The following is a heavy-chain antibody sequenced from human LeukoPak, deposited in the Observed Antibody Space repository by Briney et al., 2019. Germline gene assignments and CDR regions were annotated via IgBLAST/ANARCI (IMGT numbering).Heavy chain of an antibody. Sequence: PSETLSLTCTVSGDSITGYYWGWIRQPPGKGLEWIGNIYYTGNTYYNPSLKSRVTISLDTSKNQFSLKLSSVTAADTAVYYCARGQRRYYYDSSGYYYYWGQGTLVTVSS. D-gene: IGHD3-22*01. J-gene: IGHJ4*02. CDR3: ARGQRRYYYDSSGYYYY. V-gene: IGHV4-39*07. CDR2: IYYTGNT. CDR1: GDSITGYY.